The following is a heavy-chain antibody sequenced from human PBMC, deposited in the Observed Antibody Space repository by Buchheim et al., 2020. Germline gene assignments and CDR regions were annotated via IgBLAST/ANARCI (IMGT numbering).Heavy chain of an antibody. CDR2: INYSGGAT. CDR3: AKGGVSYWYFAL. Sequence: EVQLLESGGGLVQPGGSLRLSCAASGFSFSNYAMGWVRQAPGKGLEWVSGINYSGGATYYVDSVKGRFTISRDNSKNTLYLQINSLRAEDTALYYCAKGGVSYWYFALWGRGTL. J-gene: IGHJ2*01. D-gene: IGHD6-25*01. CDR1: GFSFSNYA. V-gene: IGHV3-23*01.